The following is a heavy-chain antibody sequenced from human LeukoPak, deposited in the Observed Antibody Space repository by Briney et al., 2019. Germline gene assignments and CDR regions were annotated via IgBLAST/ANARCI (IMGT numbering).Heavy chain of an antibody. CDR1: GGSISSSSYY. J-gene: IGHJ5*02. CDR3: ARHRSGSSGWFDP. CDR2: IYYSGST. D-gene: IGHD1-26*01. V-gene: IGHV4-39*01. Sequence: SETLSLTCTVSGGSISSSSYYWGWIRQPPGKGLEWIGSIYYSGSTYYNPSLKSRVTISVDTSKNQFSLKLSSVTAADTAVYYCARHRSGSSGWFDPWGQGTLVTVSS.